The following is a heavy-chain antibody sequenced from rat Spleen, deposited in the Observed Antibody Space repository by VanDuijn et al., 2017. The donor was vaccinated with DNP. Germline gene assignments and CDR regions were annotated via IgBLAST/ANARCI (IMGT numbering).Heavy chain of an antibody. CDR2: TNYAGGST. CDR3: ARHVLPLRVWDY. Sequence: EVQLVESGGGLVQPGRSLKLSCAASGFTFSDYYMAWVRQTPTKGLEWVAYTNYAGGSTYNGDSVKCRFTISRDNAKSTLYLQINSLRSEDMATYYCARHVLPLRVWDYWGQGVMVTVSS. D-gene: IGHD1-4*01. J-gene: IGHJ2*01. V-gene: IGHV5-22*01. CDR1: GFTFSDYY.